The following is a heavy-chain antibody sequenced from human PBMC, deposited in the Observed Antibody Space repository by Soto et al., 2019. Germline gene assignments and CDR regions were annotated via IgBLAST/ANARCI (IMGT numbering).Heavy chain of an antibody. J-gene: IGHJ5*02. D-gene: IGHD6-13*01. CDR1: GGSISSGGYY. CDR2: IYYSGST. CDR3: ARRTAAGIQFWFDP. Sequence: QVQLQESGPGLVKPSQTLSLTCTVSGGSISSGGYYWSWIRQHPGKGLGWIGYIYYSGSTYYNPSLQSRVTISVDTSKNQFSLKLSSVTAADTAVYYCARRTAAGIQFWFDPWGQGTLVTVSS. V-gene: IGHV4-31*03.